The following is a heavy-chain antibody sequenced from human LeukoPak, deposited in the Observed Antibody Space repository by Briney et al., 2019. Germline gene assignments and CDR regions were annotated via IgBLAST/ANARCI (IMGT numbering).Heavy chain of an antibody. J-gene: IGHJ4*02. CDR1: GFTFSSYW. Sequence: SGGSLRLSCAASGFTFSSYWMHWVRQAPGKGLEWVSAVSGSGGSTHYADSVKGRLTISRDNSKNTLYLQMNSLRDEDTAVYYCAKDLQPLANWGQGTLVTVSS. CDR2: VSGSGGST. D-gene: IGHD1-1*01. V-gene: IGHV3-23*01. CDR3: AKDLQPLAN.